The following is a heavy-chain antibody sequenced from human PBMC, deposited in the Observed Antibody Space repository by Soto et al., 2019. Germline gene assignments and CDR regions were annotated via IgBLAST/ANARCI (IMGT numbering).Heavy chain of an antibody. Sequence: EVQLLESGGGLVQPGGSLRLSCAASGFTFSNNAMSWVRQAPGKGLEWVSSISGPGGITYYADTVKGRFTISRENANNALYLQMSSPRAEDTAVYYCAKARGSSWHFRFDYWGQGTLGTVSS. D-gene: IGHD6-13*01. CDR1: GFTFSNNA. V-gene: IGHV3-23*01. J-gene: IGHJ4*02. CDR3: AKARGSSWHFRFDY. CDR2: ISGPGGIT.